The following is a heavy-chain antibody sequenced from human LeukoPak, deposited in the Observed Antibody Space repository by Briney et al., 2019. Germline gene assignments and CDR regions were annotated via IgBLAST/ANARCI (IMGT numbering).Heavy chain of an antibody. V-gene: IGHV1-8*02. CDR2: MNPNSGNT. J-gene: IGHJ6*03. D-gene: IGHD3-9*01. CDR1: GYTFTGYY. Sequence: ASVKVSCKASGYTFTGYYMHWVRQATGQGLEWMGWMNPNSGNTGYAQKFQGRVTMTRNTSISTAYMELSSLRSEDTAVYYCARGQGQETFDWFPRWVYYYYMDVWGKGTTVTVSS. CDR3: ARGQGQETFDWFPRWVYYYYMDV.